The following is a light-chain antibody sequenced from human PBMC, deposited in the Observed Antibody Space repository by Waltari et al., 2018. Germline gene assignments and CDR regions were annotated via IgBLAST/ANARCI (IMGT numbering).Light chain of an antibody. J-gene: IGKJ4*01. V-gene: IGKV3-15*01. Sequence: EIVMTRSPATLSVSPGESATLSCRASQSVSRNLAWYQQKPGQAPRLLIYEASTRATGIPARFSGSGSGTEFTLTISSLQSEDFAVYHCQQYNNWPPLTFGGGTKVEIK. CDR1: QSVSRN. CDR3: QQYNNWPPLT. CDR2: EAS.